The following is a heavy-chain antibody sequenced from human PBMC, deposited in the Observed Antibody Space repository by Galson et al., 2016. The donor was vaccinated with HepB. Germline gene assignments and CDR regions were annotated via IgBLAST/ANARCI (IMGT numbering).Heavy chain of an antibody. CDR2: IYSGGRT. J-gene: IGHJ4*02. CDR1: GFTVSSNY. Sequence: SLRLSCAASGFTVSSNYMSWVRQAPGKGLEWVSVIYSGGRTYYADSVKGRFTISGDNSKNTLYLQMNSLRAEDTAVYYCAKANYCGDNCSRGRYFDYWGQGTLVTVSS. V-gene: IGHV3-66*02. CDR3: AKANYCGDNCSRGRYFDY. D-gene: IGHD2-21*02.